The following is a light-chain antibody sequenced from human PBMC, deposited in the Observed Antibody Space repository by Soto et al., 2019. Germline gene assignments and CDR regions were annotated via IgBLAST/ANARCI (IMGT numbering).Light chain of an antibody. CDR3: QQYVSFIT. CDR2: DAS. Sequence: ENVFTQYLGILSLSPGERATLSCRASQSVSSSYLAWYQQKPGQAPSLLIYDASSRATGIPDRFSGSGSGTDFTLTISRLEPEDFAVYYCQQYVSFITFGQGRLLETK. CDR1: QSVSSSY. V-gene: IGKV3-20*01. J-gene: IGKJ5*01.